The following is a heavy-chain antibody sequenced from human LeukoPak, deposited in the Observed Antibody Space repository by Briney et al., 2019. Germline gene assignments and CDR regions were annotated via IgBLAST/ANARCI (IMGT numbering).Heavy chain of an antibody. CDR2: MNPNSGNT. D-gene: IGHD2-2*01. V-gene: IGHV1-8*01. J-gene: IGHJ6*03. CDR3: ARRLGYCSSTSCYVPYYYMDV. CDR1: GYTFTSYD. Sequence: ASVKVSCKASGYTFTSYDTNWVRQATGQGLEWMGWMNPNSGNTGYAQKFQGRVTMTRNTSISTAYMELSSLRSEDTAVYYCARRLGYCSSTSCYVPYYYMDVWGKGTTVTVSS.